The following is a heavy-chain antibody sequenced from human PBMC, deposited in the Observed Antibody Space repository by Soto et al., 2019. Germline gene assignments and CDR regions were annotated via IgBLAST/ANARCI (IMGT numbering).Heavy chain of an antibody. CDR3: ARHGITGSYYDAFDI. V-gene: IGHV4-39*01. Sequence: SANLSITCTVSACCINSSRCHCGWVPQPPGKGLEWIASIKYSGTTFYNPSLKSRVTLSVDTSKNQFALKLSSVTAAETAVYYCARHGITGSYYDAFDIWGQGTMVT. J-gene: IGHJ3*02. CDR1: ACCINSSRCH. CDR2: IKYSGTT. D-gene: IGHD1-26*01.